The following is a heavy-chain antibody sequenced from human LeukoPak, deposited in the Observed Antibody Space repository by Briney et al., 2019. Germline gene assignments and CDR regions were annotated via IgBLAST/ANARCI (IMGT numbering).Heavy chain of an antibody. V-gene: IGHV1-69*06. D-gene: IGHD2-15*01. CDR3: ARGGDIVVVVAAPDWYFDL. Sequence: SVKVSCKASGGTFSSYAISWVRQAPGQGLEWMGGIIPIFGTANYAQKFQGRVTITADKSTSTAYMELSSLRSEDTAVYYCARGGDIVVVVAAPDWYFDLWGRGTLVTVSS. J-gene: IGHJ2*01. CDR2: IIPIFGTA. CDR1: GGTFSSYA.